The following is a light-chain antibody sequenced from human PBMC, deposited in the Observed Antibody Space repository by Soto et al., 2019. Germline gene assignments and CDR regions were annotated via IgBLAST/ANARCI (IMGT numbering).Light chain of an antibody. Sequence: VVMTQSPLSLPVTLGQPASISCRSSHSLVYGRGNIYLNWFQQRPGQSPRRLIYYVSNRDSGVPDRFSGGGSGTNFTLKISRVEAEDVGVYYCMQGTHWPFTLGQGTKVDIK. CDR1: HSLVYGRGNIY. CDR2: YVS. CDR3: MQGTHWPFT. J-gene: IGKJ1*01. V-gene: IGKV2-30*01.